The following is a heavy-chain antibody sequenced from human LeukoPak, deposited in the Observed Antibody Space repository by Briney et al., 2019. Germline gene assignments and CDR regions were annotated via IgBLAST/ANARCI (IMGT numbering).Heavy chain of an antibody. CDR1: GGSFSGYY. J-gene: IGHJ4*02. CDR3: ARLGEYCSSTSCYSPHDY. D-gene: IGHD2-2*01. V-gene: IGHV4-34*01. CDR2: INHSGST. Sequence: SETLSLTCAVYGGSFSGYYWSWIRQPPGKGLEWIGEINHSGSTNYNPSLKSRVTISVDTSKSQFSLKLSSVTAADTAVYYCARLGEYCSSTSCYSPHDYWGQGTLVTVSS.